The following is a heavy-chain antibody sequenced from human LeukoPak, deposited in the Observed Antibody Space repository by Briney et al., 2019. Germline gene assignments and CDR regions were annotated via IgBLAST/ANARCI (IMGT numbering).Heavy chain of an antibody. CDR3: ARGVSFVLRFLEWLLPIDY. J-gene: IGHJ4*02. CDR1: GYTFSAYC. V-gene: IGHV1-2*02. Sequence: ASVKVSCKASGYTFSAYCMHWVRQAPGQGLEWMVWINPNSGGTNYARKFQGRVTVTRDTSISTAYMELSRLRSDDTAVYYCARGVSFVLRFLEWLLPIDYWGQGTLVTVSS. CDR2: INPNSGGT. D-gene: IGHD3-3*01.